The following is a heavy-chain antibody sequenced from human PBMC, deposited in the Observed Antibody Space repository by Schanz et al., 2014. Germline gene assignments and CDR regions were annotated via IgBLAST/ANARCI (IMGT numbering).Heavy chain of an antibody. J-gene: IGHJ4*02. D-gene: IGHD3-9*01. Sequence: QVQLVESGGGLVKPGGSLRLSCAASGFTFRDYYMSWIRQAPGKGLEWVGWISVYTGNTKYGQKLQGRVTMTTDTSTSTAYMELRSLRSDDTAVYYCARDAADFYDILTEEDYWGQGTLVTVSS. CDR3: ARDAADFYDILTEEDY. CDR2: ISVYTGNT. CDR1: GFTFRDYY. V-gene: IGHV1-18*04.